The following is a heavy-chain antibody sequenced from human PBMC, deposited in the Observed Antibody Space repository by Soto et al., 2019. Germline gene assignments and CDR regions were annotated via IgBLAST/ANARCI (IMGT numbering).Heavy chain of an antibody. CDR2: INPSGGST. D-gene: IGHD2-15*01. CDR1: GYTFTSYY. Sequence: QVQLVQSGAEVKKPGASVKVSCKASGYTFTSYYMHWVRQAPGQGLEWMGIINPSGGSTSYAQKFEGRVTMTRDTSTSTVYMELSSLRYEDTAVYYCARGDIVVVVAASVDYWGQGTLVTVSS. J-gene: IGHJ4*02. CDR3: ARGDIVVVVAASVDY. V-gene: IGHV1-46*03.